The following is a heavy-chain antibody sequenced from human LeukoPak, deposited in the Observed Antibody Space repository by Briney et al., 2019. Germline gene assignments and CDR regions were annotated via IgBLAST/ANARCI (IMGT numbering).Heavy chain of an antibody. CDR3: AGSPLSVSGYLDY. CDR2: ISGSGGST. Sequence: PGGSLRLSCAASGFTFSSYAMTWVRQAPGKGLEWVSAISGSGGSTYYADSVKGRFTIPRDNSKITLYLQMNSLRAEDTAVYYCAGSPLSVSGYLDYWGQGTLVTVSS. J-gene: IGHJ4*02. D-gene: IGHD6-25*01. V-gene: IGHV3-23*01. CDR1: GFTFSSYA.